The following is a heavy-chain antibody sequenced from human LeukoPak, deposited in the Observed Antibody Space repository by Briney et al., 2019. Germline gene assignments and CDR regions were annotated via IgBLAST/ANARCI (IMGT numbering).Heavy chain of an antibody. J-gene: IGHJ4*02. V-gene: IGHV1-2*06. CDR3: ARDLYYYDSSGYYLDY. Sequence: ASVKVSCKASGYTFTGYYMHWVRQAPGQGLEWMGRINPNSGGTNYAQKFQGRVTMTRDTSTSTVYMELSSLRSEDTAVYYCARDLYYYDSSGYYLDYWGQGTLVTVSS. CDR1: GYTFTGYY. CDR2: INPNSGGT. D-gene: IGHD3-22*01.